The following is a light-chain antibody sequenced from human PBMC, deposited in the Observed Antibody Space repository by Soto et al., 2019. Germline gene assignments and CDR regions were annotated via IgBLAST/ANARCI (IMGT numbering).Light chain of an antibody. CDR3: QQYGNSPLT. CDR2: GAS. Sequence: EIVLTQSPGTLSLSPGERATLSCRASQSVTSSYLAWYQQKPGQAPRLLIYGASSRATGIPDRLSGSGSGTAFTLTISRLEPEDFAVYYCQQYGNSPLTFGGGTKVEIK. J-gene: IGKJ4*01. V-gene: IGKV3-20*01. CDR1: QSVTSSY.